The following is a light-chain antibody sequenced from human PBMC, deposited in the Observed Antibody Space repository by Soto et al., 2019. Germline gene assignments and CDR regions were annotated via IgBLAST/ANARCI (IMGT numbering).Light chain of an antibody. Sequence: QSVLAQPASVSGSPGQSITISCTGTSTDVGAYNYVAWYQQHPGKAPKLIIYEVTNRPSGVSYRFSASKSGNTASLTISGLHSEGEADYYCISYTGKSASYVFGTGTKVIV. J-gene: IGLJ1*01. V-gene: IGLV2-14*01. CDR2: EVT. CDR3: ISYTGKSASYV. CDR1: STDVGAYNY.